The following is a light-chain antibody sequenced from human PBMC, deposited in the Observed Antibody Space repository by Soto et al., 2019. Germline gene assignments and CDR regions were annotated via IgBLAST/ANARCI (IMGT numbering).Light chain of an antibody. CDR2: GAS. J-gene: IGKJ1*01. CDR3: QQYGSSPTWT. Sequence: ESVLTQSPGTLSLSPGERATLSCRASQSVSNNYLAWYQQKPGQAPRLLIYGASTRATGIPDRFSGSGPGTDFTLTISRLEPEDSAVYYCQQYGSSPTWTFGQGTKVDIK. CDR1: QSVSNNY. V-gene: IGKV3-20*01.